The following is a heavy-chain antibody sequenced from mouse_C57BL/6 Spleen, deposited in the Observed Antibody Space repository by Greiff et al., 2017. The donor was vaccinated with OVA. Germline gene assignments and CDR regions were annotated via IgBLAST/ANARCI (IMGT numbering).Heavy chain of an antibody. CDR1: GFAFSSSW. CDR2: IYPGDGDT. CDR3: ARRVLQAMDY. Sequence: QVQLQQSGPELVKPGASVKISCKASGFAFSSSWMNWVKQRPGKGLEWIGRIYPGDGDTNYNGKFKGKATLTADKSSSTAYMQLSSLTSEDSAVYFCARRVLQAMDYWGQGTSVTVSS. V-gene: IGHV1-82*01. J-gene: IGHJ4*01.